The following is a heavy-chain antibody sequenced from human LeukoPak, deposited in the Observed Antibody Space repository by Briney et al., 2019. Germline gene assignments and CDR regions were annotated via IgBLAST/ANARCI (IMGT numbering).Heavy chain of an antibody. J-gene: IGHJ5*02. CDR1: GFTFSSYA. D-gene: IGHD2-2*01. Sequence: GGSLRLSCAASGFTFSSYAMHWVRQAPGKGLEYVSAISSNGGSTYYANSVKGRFTISRDNSKNTLYLQMGSLRAEDTAVYYCARDVPAARNWFDPWGQGTLVTVSS. CDR3: ARDVPAARNWFDP. CDR2: ISSNGGST. V-gene: IGHV3-64*01.